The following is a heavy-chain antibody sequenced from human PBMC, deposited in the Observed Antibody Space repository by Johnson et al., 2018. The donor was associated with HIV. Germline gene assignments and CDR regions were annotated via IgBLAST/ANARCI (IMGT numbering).Heavy chain of an antibody. CDR3: VRVGGNGNYFFDPFDM. CDR2: IRYDGSNK. D-gene: IGHD1-26*01. Sequence: QVQLVESGGGVVQPRGSLRLSCAASGFSFSTYGMHWVRQAPGKGLKWVSFIRYDGSNKYYADSVKGRFTISRDNAKNSLYLQMNSLRVEDTALYYCVRVGGNGNYFFDPFDMWGQGTMVTVSS. V-gene: IGHV3-30*02. CDR1: GFSFSTYG. J-gene: IGHJ3*02.